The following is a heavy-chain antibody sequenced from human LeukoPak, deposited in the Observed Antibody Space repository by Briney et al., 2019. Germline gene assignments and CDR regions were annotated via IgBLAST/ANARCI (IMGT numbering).Heavy chain of an antibody. CDR3: AREGGFYRPLDY. CDR2: VHLDGRT. CDR1: GGSVTSTNW. D-gene: IGHD3-3*01. V-gene: IGHV4-4*02. Sequence: SETLSLTCDVSGGSVTSTNWWTWVHQPPGKGLEWIGEVHLDGRTNYNPSLKSRLIMSVDLPENHISLKLSSVTAADTAVYYGAREGGFYRPLDYSGQGTLVTVSS. J-gene: IGHJ4*02.